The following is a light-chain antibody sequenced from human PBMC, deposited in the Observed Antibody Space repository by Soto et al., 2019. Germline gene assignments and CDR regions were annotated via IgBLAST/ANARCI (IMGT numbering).Light chain of an antibody. V-gene: IGKV1-12*01. Sequence: IQMTQSPSSLSASVGDRVTITCRASQGIDRWLAWYQQKPGEAPKVLIYAASSLRSGVPSRFSGSGYGTDFSLTISSLHPEDVATYYCQQVDSYPRTFGQGTKVDNK. CDR2: AAS. J-gene: IGKJ1*01. CDR3: QQVDSYPRT. CDR1: QGIDRW.